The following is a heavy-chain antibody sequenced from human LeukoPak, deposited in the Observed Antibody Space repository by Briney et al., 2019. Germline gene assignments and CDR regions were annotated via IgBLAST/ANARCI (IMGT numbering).Heavy chain of an antibody. J-gene: IGHJ5*02. Sequence: PSETLSLTCAVYGGSFSGYYWSWIRQPPGKGLEGIGEIDHSGSTNYNPSLKSRVTISVDTSKNQFSLKLSSVTAADTAVYYCARPYYDFWSGYQNWFDPWGQGTLVTVSS. V-gene: IGHV4-34*01. CDR3: ARPYYDFWSGYQNWFDP. D-gene: IGHD3-3*01. CDR2: IDHSGST. CDR1: GGSFSGYY.